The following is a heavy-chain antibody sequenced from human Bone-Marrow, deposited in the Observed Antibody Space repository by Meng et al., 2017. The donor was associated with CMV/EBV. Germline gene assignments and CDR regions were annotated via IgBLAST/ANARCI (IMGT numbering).Heavy chain of an antibody. Sequence: SETLSLTCTVSGGSISSSSYYWGWIRQPPGKGLEWIGSIYYSGSTYYNPSLKSRVTISVDTSKNQFSLKLSSVTAADTAVYYCARDLIAVVSNYGMDVWGQGTTVTVSS. CDR3: ARDLIAVVSNYGMDV. D-gene: IGHD6-19*01. V-gene: IGHV4-39*07. CDR1: GGSISSSSYY. J-gene: IGHJ6*02. CDR2: IYYSGST.